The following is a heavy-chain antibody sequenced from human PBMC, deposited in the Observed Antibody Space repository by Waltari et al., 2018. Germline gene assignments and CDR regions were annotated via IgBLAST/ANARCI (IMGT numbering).Heavy chain of an antibody. Sequence: EVQLVESGGGLVQPGGSLRLSCAASGFTFSSYAMSWVSQAPGKGLEWVSDISGIGGSTYYADSVKGRFTISRDNSKNTLYLQMNSLRAEDTAVYYCAKDSGSGSSLDYWGQGTLVIVSS. J-gene: IGHJ4*02. CDR1: GFTFSSYA. CDR2: ISGIGGST. CDR3: AKDSGSGSSLDY. V-gene: IGHV3-23*04. D-gene: IGHD3-10*01.